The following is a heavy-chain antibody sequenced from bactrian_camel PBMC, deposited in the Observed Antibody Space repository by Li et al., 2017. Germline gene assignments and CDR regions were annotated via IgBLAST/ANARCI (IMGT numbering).Heavy chain of an antibody. J-gene: IGHJ6*01. D-gene: IGHD7*01. CDR1: GFTYPFSAHH. CDR2: VVGDGTT. CDR3: AADTEGDWGLVGGDFRY. Sequence: VQLVESGGGSVQAGGSLKLSCVATGFTYPFSAHHLGWFRQAPGQEREGVASVVGDGTTAYGDSVKGRFTISRDNASKTVVLQMNSLKPEVTGVYYCAADTEGDWGLVGGDFRYWGRGTQVTVS. V-gene: IGHV3S10*01.